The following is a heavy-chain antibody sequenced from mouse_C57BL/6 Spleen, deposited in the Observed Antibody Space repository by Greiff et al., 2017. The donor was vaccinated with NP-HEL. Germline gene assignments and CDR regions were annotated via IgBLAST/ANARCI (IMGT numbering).Heavy chain of an antibody. Sequence: VQLQQSGPELVKPGASVKISCKASGYAFSSSWMNWVKQRPGKGLEWIGRIYPGDGDPNYNGKFKGKATLTADKSSSTAYMQLSSLTSEDSAVYFCARSGITTVPAWFAYWGQGTLVTVSA. CDR2: IYPGDGDP. CDR3: ARSGITTVPAWFAY. V-gene: IGHV1-82*01. D-gene: IGHD1-1*01. J-gene: IGHJ3*01. CDR1: GYAFSSSW.